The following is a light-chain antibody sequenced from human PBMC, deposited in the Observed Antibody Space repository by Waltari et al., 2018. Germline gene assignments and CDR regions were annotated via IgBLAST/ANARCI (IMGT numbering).Light chain of an antibody. CDR2: YKSDSDK. J-gene: IGLJ3*02. Sequence: QAVLTQPSSLSASPGASASLTCTLRSGINVGTYRIYWYQQKPGSPPQYLLRYKSDSDKQQGSGVPSLFSGSKDASANAGILLISGLQSEDEADYYCMIWYSSAWVFGGGTKLTVL. V-gene: IGLV5-45*02. CDR3: MIWYSSAWV. CDR1: SGINVGTYR.